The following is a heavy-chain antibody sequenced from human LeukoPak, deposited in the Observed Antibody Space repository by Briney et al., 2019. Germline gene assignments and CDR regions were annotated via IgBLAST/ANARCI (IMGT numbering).Heavy chain of an antibody. Sequence: ASVKVSCKASGYTFTSLDINWVRQATGQGLEWMGWMNPNSGDTAYARNFQGRVTISRTTSQSTAYMELSSLRSEDTAVYYCASANYQHWGQGTLVTVSS. D-gene: IGHD2-8*01. J-gene: IGHJ1*01. V-gene: IGHV1-8*03. CDR2: MNPNSGDT. CDR3: ASANYQH. CDR1: GYTFTSLD.